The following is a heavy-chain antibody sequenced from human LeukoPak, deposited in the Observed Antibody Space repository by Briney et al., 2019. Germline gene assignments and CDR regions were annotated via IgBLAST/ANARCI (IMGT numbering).Heavy chain of an antibody. D-gene: IGHD1-1*01. J-gene: IGHJ4*02. Sequence: SETLSLTCTVSGGSISSYYWSWIRQPAGKGLEWIGRIYISGSTNYNPSLKSRVTMSVDTSKNQFSLKLSSVTAADTAVYYCARDRGTWNDDGFDYWGQGTLVTISS. CDR1: GGSISSYY. CDR3: ARDRGTWNDDGFDY. CDR2: IYISGST. V-gene: IGHV4-4*07.